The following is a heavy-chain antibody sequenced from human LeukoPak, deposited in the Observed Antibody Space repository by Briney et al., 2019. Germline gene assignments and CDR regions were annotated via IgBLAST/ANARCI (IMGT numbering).Heavy chain of an antibody. J-gene: IGHJ4*02. D-gene: IGHD3-22*01. V-gene: IGHV4-39*01. CDR1: GGSISSPTYY. CDR3: ARLGGYYDPPGY. Sequence: SETLSLTCTVSGGSISSPTYYWACIRQPPGKGLEWIGTIHYSGSTFYNPSLKRRVTISVDTTNNQFLLTLSSVTAADTAVYYCARLGGYYDPPGYWGQGTLVTVSS. CDR2: IHYSGST.